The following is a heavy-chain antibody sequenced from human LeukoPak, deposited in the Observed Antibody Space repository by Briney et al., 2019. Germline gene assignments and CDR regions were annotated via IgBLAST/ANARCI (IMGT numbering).Heavy chain of an antibody. Sequence: QPGRSLRLSCAASGLTFSSYGMHWVRQAPGKGLEWVAVISYDGSNKYYADSVKGRFTISRDNSKNTLYLQMNSLRAEDTAVYYCANSTAMYLWGQGTLVTVSS. CDR3: ANSTAMYL. CDR2: ISYDGSNK. CDR1: GLTFSSYG. J-gene: IGHJ5*02. D-gene: IGHD5-18*01. V-gene: IGHV3-30*18.